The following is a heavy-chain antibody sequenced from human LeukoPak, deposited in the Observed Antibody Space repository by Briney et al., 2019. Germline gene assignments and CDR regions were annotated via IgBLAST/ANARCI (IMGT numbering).Heavy chain of an antibody. J-gene: IGHJ5*02. CDR2: IYYSGST. D-gene: IGHD3-10*01. V-gene: IGHV4-39*01. CDR3: ARNVSLVWGRRGWFDP. Sequence: SETLSLTCTVSGGFISSSSFYWGWIRQSPGKGLEWIGSIYYSGSTYYNPSLKSRLTIPVDTSKNQLSLKLSSVTAADTAVYYCARNVSLVWGRRGWFDPWGQGTLVTVSS. CDR1: GGFISSSSFY.